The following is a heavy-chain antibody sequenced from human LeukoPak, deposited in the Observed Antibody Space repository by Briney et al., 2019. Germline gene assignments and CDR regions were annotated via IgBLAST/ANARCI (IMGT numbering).Heavy chain of an antibody. V-gene: IGHV4-30-4*01. CDR1: GGSISSGDYY. CDR3: ATNSDIVVVPAATPALGY. D-gene: IGHD2-2*01. J-gene: IGHJ4*02. CDR2: IYYSGST. Sequence: PSQTLSLTCTVSGGSISSGDYYWSWIRQPPGKGLGWIGYIYYSGSTYYNPSLKSRVTISVDTSKNQFSLKLSSVTAADTAMYYCATNSDIVVVPAATPALGYWGQGTLVTVSS.